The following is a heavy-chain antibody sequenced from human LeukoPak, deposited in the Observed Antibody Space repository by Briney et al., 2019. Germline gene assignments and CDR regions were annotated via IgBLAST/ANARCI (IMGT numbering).Heavy chain of an antibody. V-gene: IGHV3-21*01. J-gene: IGHJ5*02. CDR3: AGHYDILTGYPRWFDP. CDR2: ISSSSSYI. CDR1: GFTFSSYS. D-gene: IGHD3-9*01. Sequence: GGSLRLSCAASGFTFSSYSMNWVRQAPGKGLERVPSISSSSSYIYYADSVKGRFTISRDNAKNSLYLQMNSLRAEDTAVYYCAGHYDILTGYPRWFDPWGQGTLVTVSS.